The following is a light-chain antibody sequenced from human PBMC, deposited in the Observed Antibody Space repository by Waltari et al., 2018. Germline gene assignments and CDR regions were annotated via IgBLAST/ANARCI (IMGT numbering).Light chain of an antibody. CDR3: SSYTSSSTWV. CDR2: EVS. CDR1: SSDVGSYTR. V-gene: IGLV2-18*02. Sequence: QSALTQPPSVSGSPGQSVTISCPGTSSDVGSYTRVSWDQQPPGTAPKLMIYEVSNRPSGVPDRFSGSKSGNTASLTISGLQAEDEADYYCSSYTSSSTWVFGGGTKLTVL. J-gene: IGLJ3*02.